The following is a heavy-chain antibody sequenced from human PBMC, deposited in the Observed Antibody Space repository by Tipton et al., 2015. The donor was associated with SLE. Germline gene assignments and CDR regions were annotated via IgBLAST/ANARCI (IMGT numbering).Heavy chain of an antibody. CDR3: AKDYNHDNADYN. Sequence: TLSLTCAVSGGSINSHNWWTWVRQPPGKGLEWIGEIYHSGTTNYNPSLKSRITISVDKSKNQFSLKLSSVTVADTAVYYCAKDYNHDNADYNWGQGTLVIVSS. J-gene: IGHJ4*02. D-gene: IGHD4-17*01. V-gene: IGHV4-4*02. CDR2: IYHSGTT. CDR1: GGSINSHNW.